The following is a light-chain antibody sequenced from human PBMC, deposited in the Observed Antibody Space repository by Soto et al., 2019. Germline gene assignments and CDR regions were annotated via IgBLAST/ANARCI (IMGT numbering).Light chain of an antibody. V-gene: IGLV2-14*01. J-gene: IGLJ1*01. CDR1: NSDIGGYNI. Sequence: QSVLTQPASVSGSPGQSITLSCTGTNSDIGGYNIVSWYQQHPGKAPKLMIYDVSIRPSGVSDRFSGSKSANTASLTISGLQPEDEADYYCTSYATGDTHVFGTGTKVTVL. CDR2: DVS. CDR3: TSYATGDTHV.